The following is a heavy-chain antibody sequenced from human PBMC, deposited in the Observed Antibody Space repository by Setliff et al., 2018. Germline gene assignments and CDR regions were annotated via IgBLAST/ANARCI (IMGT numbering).Heavy chain of an antibody. CDR1: GYTFTSYA. V-gene: IGHV7-4-1*02. CDR3: ARDNRGYAWDYYYYMDV. Sequence: GASVKVSCKASGYTFTSYAMNWVRQAPGQGLEWMGWINTNTGNPTDAQGFTGRFVFSLDTSVSTAYLQISSLKAEDTAVYYCARDNRGYAWDYYYYMDVWGKGTTVTVSS. D-gene: IGHD2-15*01. J-gene: IGHJ6*03. CDR2: INTNTGNP.